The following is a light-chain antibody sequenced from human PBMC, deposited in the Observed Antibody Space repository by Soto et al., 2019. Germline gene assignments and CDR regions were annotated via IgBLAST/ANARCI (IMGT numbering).Light chain of an antibody. CDR2: DAS. CDR3: QRCHRYLT. CDR1: QSISSW. Sequence: DIQLTQSPSFLSASIGDRVTIICRASQSISSWLAWYQQKPGKAPKLLIYDASSLESGVPSRFSGSASGTEFTLTISSLQPDDIATYYCQRCHRYLTFGQGTKVDI. V-gene: IGKV1-5*02. J-gene: IGKJ1*01.